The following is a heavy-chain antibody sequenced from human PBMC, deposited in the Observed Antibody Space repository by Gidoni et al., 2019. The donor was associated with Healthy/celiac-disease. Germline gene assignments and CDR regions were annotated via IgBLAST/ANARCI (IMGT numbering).Heavy chain of an antibody. V-gene: IGHV1-69*06. J-gene: IGHJ3*02. D-gene: IGHD2-2*02. Sequence: QVQLVQSGAEVKKPGSSVKVSCKASGGTFSSYAISWVRQAPGQGLEWMGGIIPIFGTANDAQKFQGRVTITADKSTSTAYMERSSLRSEDTAVYYCARGGDCSSTSCYRGAFDIWGQGTMVTVSS. CDR2: IIPIFGTA. CDR1: GGTFSSYA. CDR3: ARGGDCSSTSCYRGAFDI.